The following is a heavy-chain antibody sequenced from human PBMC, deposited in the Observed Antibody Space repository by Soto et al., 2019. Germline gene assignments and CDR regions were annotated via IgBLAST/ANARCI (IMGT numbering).Heavy chain of an antibody. D-gene: IGHD3-22*01. V-gene: IGHV3-11*01. Sequence: QVQLVESGGGLVKTSGSLRIACAASGFTFSDYYMSWVRQAPGKGLEWVSYISSSGNTIYYADTVKGLFTISRDNAKNSVYLQMNSLRAEDTSLYFCAKMSSENYYDPVFSWGQGTLVTVSS. CDR2: ISSSGNTI. CDR3: AKMSSENYYDPVFS. CDR1: GFTFSDYY. J-gene: IGHJ4*02.